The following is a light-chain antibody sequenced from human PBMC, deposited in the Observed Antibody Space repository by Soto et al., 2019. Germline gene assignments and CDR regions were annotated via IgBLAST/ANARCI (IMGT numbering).Light chain of an antibody. CDR1: SSDIGGYNF. CDR3: ASYAGVNNLL. Sequence: SARTQPPSASGSPGQSVTGSCTGTSSDIGGYNFVSWYQQHPGKAPKLMIYDVTKRPSGVPDRFSGSKSGNTASLTVSGLQAEDEADYYCASYAGVNNLLFGGETKVTVL. CDR2: DVT. J-gene: IGLJ2*01. V-gene: IGLV2-8*01.